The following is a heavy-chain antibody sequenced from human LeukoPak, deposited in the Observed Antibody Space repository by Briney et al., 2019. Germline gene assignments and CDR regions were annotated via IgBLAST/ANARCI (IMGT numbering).Heavy chain of an antibody. CDR1: VGTFSRYT. CDR2: IAPVSGTA. D-gene: IGHD2-15*01. CDR3: ARGPIVVVVAATRGYYMDV. Sequence: SVKVSCKASVGTFSRYTISWVRQAPGQGLEWMGRIAPVSGTADYAQRFQGRVTITTDESTTTAYMELGSLRYEDTAVYYCARGPIVVVVAATRGYYMDVWGKGTTVTVSS. V-gene: IGHV1-69*05. J-gene: IGHJ6*03.